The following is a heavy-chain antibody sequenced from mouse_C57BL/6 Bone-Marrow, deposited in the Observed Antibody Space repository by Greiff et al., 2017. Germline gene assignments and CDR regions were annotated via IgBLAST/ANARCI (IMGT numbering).Heavy chain of an antibody. Sequence: VQLQQSGAELVRPGSSVKMSCKTSGYTFTSYWMHWVKQRPGQGLEWIGAIYPGNSDTSYNQKVKGKAKLTAGTSASTAYMELSSLTNEDSAVFDCDYYSSSYWYFDVWGTGTTVTVSS. CDR2: IYPGNSDT. J-gene: IGHJ1*03. V-gene: IGHV1-5*01. D-gene: IGHD1-1*01. CDR3: DYYSSSYWYFDV. CDR1: GYTFTSYW.